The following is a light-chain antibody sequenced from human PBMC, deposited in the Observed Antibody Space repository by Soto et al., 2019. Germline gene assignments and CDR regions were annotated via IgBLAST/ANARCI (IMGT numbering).Light chain of an antibody. CDR3: CSYAGSITYVV. CDR1: SSDVGTYNL. CDR2: EVS. V-gene: IGLV2-23*02. Sequence: QSALTQPASVSGSPGQSITISCTGTSSDVGTYNLVSWYQQYPGKAPKLMIYEVSKRPSGVSNRFSGSKSGNTASLTISGLQAEDEADYYCCSYAGSITYVVFGGGTKLT. J-gene: IGLJ2*01.